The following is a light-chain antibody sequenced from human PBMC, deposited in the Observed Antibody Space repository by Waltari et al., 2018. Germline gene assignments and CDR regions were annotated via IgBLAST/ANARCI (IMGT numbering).Light chain of an antibody. CDR2: DVT. V-gene: IGLV2-14*03. Sequence: QSALTQPSSVSGSPGQSITISCTGTTRGGGGLNFVSWYQQYPGKAPKVVIYDVTKRPSGVSDRFSGSKSGNTASLTISALQAEDEADYHCSSNTSTITWVFGGGTKLTVL. J-gene: IGLJ3*02. CDR1: TRGGGGLNF. CDR3: SSNTSTITWV.